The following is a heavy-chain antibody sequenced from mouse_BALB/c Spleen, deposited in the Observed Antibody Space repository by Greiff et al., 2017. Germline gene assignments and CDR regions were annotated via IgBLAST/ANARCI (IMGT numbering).Heavy chain of an antibody. J-gene: IGHJ4*01. Sequence: EVKLVESGAELVKPGASVKLSCTASGFNIKDTYMHWVKQRPEQGLEWIGRIDPANGNTKYDPKFQGKATITADTSSNTAYLQLSSLTSEDTAVYYCATRQLGPHYYAMDYWGQGTSVTVSS. CDR1: GFNIKDTY. CDR2: IDPANGNT. D-gene: IGHD3-2*01. CDR3: ATRQLGPHYYAMDY. V-gene: IGHV14-3*02.